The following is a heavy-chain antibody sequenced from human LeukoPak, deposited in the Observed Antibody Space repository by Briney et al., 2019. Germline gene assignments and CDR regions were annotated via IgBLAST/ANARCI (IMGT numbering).Heavy chain of an antibody. J-gene: IGHJ4*02. D-gene: IGHD1-7*01. Sequence: GGSLRLSCAASGFTFTSYSMSWVRQAPGKGLEWVSGTSDRGDYTYYADSVKGRFTIPRDSSKNTLFLQMNSLRAEDTALYFCARKAQYNGHYPLDYWGQGTLVTVSS. CDR3: ARKAQYNGHYPLDY. CDR1: GFTFTSYS. CDR2: TSDRGDYT. V-gene: IGHV3-23*01.